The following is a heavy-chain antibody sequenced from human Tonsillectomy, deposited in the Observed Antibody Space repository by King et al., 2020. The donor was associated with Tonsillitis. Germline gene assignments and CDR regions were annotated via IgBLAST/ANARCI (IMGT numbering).Heavy chain of an antibody. J-gene: IGHJ4*02. V-gene: IGHV4-34*01. D-gene: IGHD5-24*01. CDR1: GGSFSGYY. Sequence: VQLQQWGAGLLKPSETLSLTCAVYGGSFSGYYWSWIRQPPGKGLEWIGEINHIGSTNYNPPLKSRVTISVDTSKNQFSLKLSSVTAADTAVYYCARVARGMATRFSYFDYWGQGTLVTVSS. CDR2: INHIGST. CDR3: ARVARGMATRFSYFDY.